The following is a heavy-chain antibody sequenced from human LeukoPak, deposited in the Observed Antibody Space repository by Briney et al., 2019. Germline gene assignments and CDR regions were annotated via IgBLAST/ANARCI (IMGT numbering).Heavy chain of an antibody. J-gene: IGHJ6*03. D-gene: IGHD3-9*01. V-gene: IGHV3-23*01. Sequence: GGSLRLSCAASGFTFSNYWMHWVRQDPGKGLVWVSAISCSGGSTYYADSVKGRFTISRDNSKNTLYLQMNSLRAEDTAVYYCARITIVPDYYYYYMDVWGKGTTVTISS. CDR2: ISCSGGST. CDR1: GFTFSNYW. CDR3: ARITIVPDYYYYYMDV.